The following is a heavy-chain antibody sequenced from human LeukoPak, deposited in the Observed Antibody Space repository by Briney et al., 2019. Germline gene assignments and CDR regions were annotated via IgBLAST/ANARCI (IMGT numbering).Heavy chain of an antibody. V-gene: IGHV4-34*01. CDR2: INHSGST. Sequence: PSETLSLTCAVYGGSFSGYYWSWIRQPPGKGLEWIGEINHSGSTNYNPSLKSRVTISVDTSKNQFSLKLSSVTAADTAVYYCAREGHDFWSGTRGWFDPWGQGTLVTVSS. CDR1: GGSFSGYY. CDR3: AREGHDFWSGTRGWFDP. J-gene: IGHJ5*02. D-gene: IGHD3-3*01.